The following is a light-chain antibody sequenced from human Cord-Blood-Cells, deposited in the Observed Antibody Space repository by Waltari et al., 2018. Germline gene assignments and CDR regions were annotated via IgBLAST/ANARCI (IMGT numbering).Light chain of an antibody. CDR2: GAS. Sequence: IVLTQSPGTLSLSPGERATLYCRASQSVSSSYLAWYQQKPGQAPRLLIYGASSRATGIPDRFSGSGSGTDFTLTISRLEPEDFAVYYCQQYGSSPMYSFGQGTKLEIK. V-gene: IGKV3-20*01. J-gene: IGKJ2*03. CDR1: QSVSSSY. CDR3: QQYGSSPMYS.